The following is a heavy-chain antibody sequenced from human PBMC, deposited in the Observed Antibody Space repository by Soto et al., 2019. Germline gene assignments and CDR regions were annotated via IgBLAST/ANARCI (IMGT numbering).Heavy chain of an antibody. CDR3: ARFGTVYSGYDQQVSYYYHGMDV. CDR2: IHDDGSIT. Sequence: LRLSCAASGFTFSSYWMHWVRQAPGKGLVWVARIHDDGSITNYADSVKGRFTISRDNAKNTLYLQMNSLRAEDTAVYYCARFGTVYSGYDQQVSYYYHGMDVWGQGTKVTVSS. V-gene: IGHV3-74*01. CDR1: GFTFSSYW. D-gene: IGHD5-12*01. J-gene: IGHJ6*02.